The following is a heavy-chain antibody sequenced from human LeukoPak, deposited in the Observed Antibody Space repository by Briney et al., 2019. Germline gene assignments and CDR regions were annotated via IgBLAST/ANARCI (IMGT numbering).Heavy chain of an antibody. CDR3: ATQGFYDSSGYYYLQY. D-gene: IGHD3-22*01. Sequence: GGSLRLSCAASGFTFSSYEMNWVRQAPGKGLEWVSYISSSGSTIYYADSVKGRFTISRDNAKNSLYLQMNSLRAEDTAVYYCATQGFYDSSGYYYLQYWGQGTLVTVSS. CDR1: GFTFSSYE. CDR2: ISSSGSTI. J-gene: IGHJ4*02. V-gene: IGHV3-48*03.